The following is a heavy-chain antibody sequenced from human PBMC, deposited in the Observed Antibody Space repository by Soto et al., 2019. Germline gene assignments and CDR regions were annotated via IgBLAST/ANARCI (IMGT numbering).Heavy chain of an antibody. CDR1: GFTFSNYW. D-gene: IGHD3-16*01. CDR2: IKQDGSEK. V-gene: IGHV3-7*01. J-gene: IGHJ4*02. CDR3: ARVTTLGGY. Sequence: EVQLVESGGDLVQPGGSLRLSCAASGFTFSNYWMSWVRQAPGKGLEWVADIKQDGSEKHYVDSVKGRFTISRDNAKNSLYLQMNSLRAEDTAVYYCARVTTLGGYCGLGTLVTVSS.